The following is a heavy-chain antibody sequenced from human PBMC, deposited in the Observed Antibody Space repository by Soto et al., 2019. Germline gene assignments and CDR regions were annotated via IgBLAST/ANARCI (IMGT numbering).Heavy chain of an antibody. V-gene: IGHV3-74*01. CDR3: ARDEGGPDV. J-gene: IGHJ6*01. CDR2: INNDGSST. CDR1: GFTFSNSW. Sequence: SLSLSCRASGFTFSNSWMHWVRQAPGKGLVWVSRINNDGSSTAYADSVKGRFTISRDNAKKTLYMQMDRLRVEDMAVYYCARDEGGPDVWGQGTTVTVSS.